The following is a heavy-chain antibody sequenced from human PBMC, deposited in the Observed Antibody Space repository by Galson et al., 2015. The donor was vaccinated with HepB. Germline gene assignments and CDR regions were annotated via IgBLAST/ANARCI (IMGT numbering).Heavy chain of an antibody. CDR2: ISWDGGST. V-gene: IGHV3-43*01. J-gene: IGHJ6*02. D-gene: IGHD3-10*01. Sequence: SLRLSCAASGFTFDDYTMHWVRQAPGKGLEWVSLISWDGGSTYYADSVKGRFTISRDNSKNSLYLQMNSLRTEDTALYYCAKGRPDGSGPKRTNYYYYGMDVWGQGTTVTVSS. CDR1: GFTFDDYT. CDR3: AKGRPDGSGPKRTNYYYYGMDV.